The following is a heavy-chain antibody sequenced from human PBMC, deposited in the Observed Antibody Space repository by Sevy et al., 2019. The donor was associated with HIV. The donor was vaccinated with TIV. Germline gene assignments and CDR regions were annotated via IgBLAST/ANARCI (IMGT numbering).Heavy chain of an antibody. J-gene: IGHJ4*02. CDR2: IKQAGGEK. CDR1: GFTFNSYW. Sequence: GGSLRLSCAASGFTFNSYWLSWVRQAPGKGLEWVANIKQAGGEKYYVDSVKGRFTISRDNAKNSLYLQMNSLRAEDTAVYYCASDPFGSMVRGVITDFDYWGQGTLVTVSS. V-gene: IGHV3-7*03. CDR3: ASDPFGSMVRGVITDFDY. D-gene: IGHD3-10*01.